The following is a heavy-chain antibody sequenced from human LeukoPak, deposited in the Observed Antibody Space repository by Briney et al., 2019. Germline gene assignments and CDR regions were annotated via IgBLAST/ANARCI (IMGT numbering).Heavy chain of an antibody. CDR2: IYPGDSDT. J-gene: IGHJ4*02. CDR1: GYSFTSYW. Sequence: GGSLRLSCKGSGYSFTSYWIGWVRQMPGKGLEWMGIIYPGDSDTRYSPSFQGQVTISADKSISTAYLQWSSLKASDTAMYYCARLTMVRGVIRQIDYWGQGTLVTVSS. CDR3: ARLTMVRGVIRQIDY. D-gene: IGHD3-10*01. V-gene: IGHV5-51*01.